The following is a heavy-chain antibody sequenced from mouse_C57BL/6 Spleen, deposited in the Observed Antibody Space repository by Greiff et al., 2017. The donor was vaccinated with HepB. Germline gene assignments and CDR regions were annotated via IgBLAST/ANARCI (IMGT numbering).Heavy chain of an antibody. Sequence: QVHVKQSGAELARPGASVKLSCKASGYTFTSYGISWVKQRTGQGLEWIGEIYPRSGNTYYNEKFKGKATLTADTSSSTAYMELRSLTSEDSAVYFCARITTVVATRDFDVWGTGTTVTVSS. V-gene: IGHV1-81*01. CDR3: ARITTVVATRDFDV. CDR2: IYPRSGNT. J-gene: IGHJ1*03. CDR1: GYTFTSYG. D-gene: IGHD1-1*01.